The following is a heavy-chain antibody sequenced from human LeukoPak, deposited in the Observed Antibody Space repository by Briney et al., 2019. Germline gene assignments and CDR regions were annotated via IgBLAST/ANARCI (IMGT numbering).Heavy chain of an antibody. Sequence: SETLSLTCAVSGGSITSSNWWNWVRQPPGKGLEWIGEIYHSGSTNYNPSLKSRVTISVDKSKNHFSLNLSSVTAADTAVYYCARYYAGYSTGFDYWGQGTLVTVSS. CDR1: GGSITSSNW. V-gene: IGHV4-4*02. D-gene: IGHD2-15*01. CDR2: IYHSGST. CDR3: ARYYAGYSTGFDY. J-gene: IGHJ4*02.